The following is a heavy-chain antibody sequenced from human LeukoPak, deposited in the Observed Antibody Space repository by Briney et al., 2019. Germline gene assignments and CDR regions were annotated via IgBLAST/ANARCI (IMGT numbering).Heavy chain of an antibody. V-gene: IGHV4-59*01. J-gene: IGHJ6*04. CDR2: IYYSGST. CDR3: ARDLGGSGIQDV. Sequence: PSETLSLTCTVSGGSISSYYWSWIRQPPGKGLEWIGYIYYSGSTNYNPSLKSRVTISVDTSKNQFSLKLSSVTAADTAVYYCARDLGGSGIQDVWGKGTTVTISS. D-gene: IGHD3-10*01. CDR1: GGSISSYY.